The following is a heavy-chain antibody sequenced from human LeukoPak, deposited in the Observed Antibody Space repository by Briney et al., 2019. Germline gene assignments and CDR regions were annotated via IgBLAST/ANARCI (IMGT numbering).Heavy chain of an antibody. CDR1: GGSISSHY. D-gene: IGHD4-17*01. J-gene: IGHJ6*04. Sequence: SETLSLTCTVSGGSISSHYWSWIRQPPGKGLEWIGCIYYSGSTNYNPSLKSRVTISVDTSKNQFSLKLSSVTAADTAVYYCARAGYGDPLDVWGKGTTVTVSS. CDR2: IYYSGST. CDR3: ARAGYGDPLDV. V-gene: IGHV4-59*11.